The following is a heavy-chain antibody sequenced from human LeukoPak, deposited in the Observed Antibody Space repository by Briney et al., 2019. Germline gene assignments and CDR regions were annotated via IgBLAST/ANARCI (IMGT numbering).Heavy chain of an antibody. CDR1: GITFSSFG. D-gene: IGHD3-22*01. CDR2: IWYDGSNK. V-gene: IGHV3-30*02. CDR3: AKDRTYYYESGGD. Sequence: SGTSLRLSCAASGITFSSFGMHWVRQAPGKGLEWVAFIWYDGSNKYYADSVKGRFTISRDNSKNTLYLQMNSLRAEDTAVYYCAKDRTYYYESGGDWGQGTLVTVSS. J-gene: IGHJ4*02.